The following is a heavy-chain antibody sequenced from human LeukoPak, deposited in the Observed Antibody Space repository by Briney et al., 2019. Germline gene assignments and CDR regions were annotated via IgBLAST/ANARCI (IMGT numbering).Heavy chain of an antibody. CDR3: ARSSTTTKYYYYGMDV. D-gene: IGHD2/OR15-2a*01. Sequence: PSETLSLTCTVSGGSISYGGYYWSWIRQHPGKGLEWIGYIYYSGSTNYNPSLKSRVTISVDTSKNQFSLKLSSVTAADTAVYYCARSSTTTKYYYYGMDVWGQGTTVTVSS. CDR1: GGSISYGGYY. V-gene: IGHV4-61*08. J-gene: IGHJ6*02. CDR2: IYYSGST.